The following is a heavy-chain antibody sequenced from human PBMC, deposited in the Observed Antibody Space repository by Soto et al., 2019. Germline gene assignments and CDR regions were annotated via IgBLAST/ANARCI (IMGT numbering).Heavy chain of an antibody. CDR3: AWAVAGTWDTFDY. Sequence: SVKVSCKASGGTFSSYAISWVRQAPGQGLEWMGGIIPIFGTANYAQKFQGRVTITADESTSTAYMELSSLRSEDTAVYYCAWAVAGTWDTFDYWGQGTLVTVSS. V-gene: IGHV1-69*13. CDR1: GGTFSSYA. J-gene: IGHJ4*02. CDR2: IIPIFGTA. D-gene: IGHD6-19*01.